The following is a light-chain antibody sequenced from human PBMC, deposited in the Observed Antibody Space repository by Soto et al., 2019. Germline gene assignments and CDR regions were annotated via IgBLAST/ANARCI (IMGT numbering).Light chain of an antibody. Sequence: QSALPQPASVSGSRGQSITISCTGSSSDVGGYNYVSWYQHHPGKAPKLMIYGVSNRPSGVSNRFSGSKSGNTASLTISGLEAGDEADYYCSSYTLVTTRGVVFGGGTKLTVL. CDR2: GVS. J-gene: IGLJ2*01. CDR3: SSYTLVTTRGVV. V-gene: IGLV2-14*01. CDR1: SSDVGGYNY.